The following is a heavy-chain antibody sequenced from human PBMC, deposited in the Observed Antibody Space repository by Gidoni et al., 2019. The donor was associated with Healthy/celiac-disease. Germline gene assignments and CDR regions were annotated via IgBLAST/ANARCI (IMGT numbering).Heavy chain of an antibody. Sequence: GGLVKPGGSLRLSCAASGFPFSDYYMSWIRQAPGKGLEWVSYISSSGSTIYYADSVKGRFTISRDNAKNSLYLQMNSLRAEDTAVYYCARALEQLVGAVAFDIWGQGTMVTVSS. V-gene: IGHV3-11*01. D-gene: IGHD6-6*01. J-gene: IGHJ3*02. CDR2: ISSSGSTI. CDR3: ARALEQLVGAVAFDI. CDR1: GFPFSDYY.